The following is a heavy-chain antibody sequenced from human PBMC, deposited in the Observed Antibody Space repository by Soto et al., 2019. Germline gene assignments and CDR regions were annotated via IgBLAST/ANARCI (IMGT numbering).Heavy chain of an antibody. CDR2: IYSSGST. CDR3: ARHLSVRGVFXF. Sequence: SETLSLTCTVSGDFNTNFYWSWIRQSPGKGLEWMGFIYSSGSTRYNPSLKSRITMSLDTSKNQFSLRLSSVAAADTAVYYCARHLSVRGVFXFWGQGTQVTVSS. D-gene: IGHD3-10*01. V-gene: IGHV4-59*08. CDR1: GDFNTNFY. J-gene: IGHJ4*02.